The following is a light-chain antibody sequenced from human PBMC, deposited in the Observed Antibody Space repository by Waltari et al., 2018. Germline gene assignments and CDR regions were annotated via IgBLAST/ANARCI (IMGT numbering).Light chain of an antibody. CDR3: SSYTGSNPLEV. CDR2: EVN. V-gene: IGLV2-14*01. J-gene: IGLJ3*02. CDR1: SRDVGGYNF. Sequence: QSALTQPASVSGSPGQSITISCTGTSRDVGGYNFVSWYQQHPGKAPKLMIFEVNNRPSGVSNRFSGSKSGNTASLTISGLQIEDEADYYCSSYTGSNPLEVFGGGTKLTVL.